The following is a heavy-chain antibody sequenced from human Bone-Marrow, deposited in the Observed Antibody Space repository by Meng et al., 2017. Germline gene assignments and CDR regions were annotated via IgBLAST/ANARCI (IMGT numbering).Heavy chain of an antibody. D-gene: IGHD3-3*01. CDR2: INHRGST. J-gene: IGHJ3*02. Sequence: SETLSLTCAVYGGSFSGYYWSWIRQPPGKGLEWIGEINHRGSTNYNPSLKSRVTISVDTSKNQFSLKLSSVTAADTAVYYCARGSGELLRFLEWLLYPDAFDIWGQGTMVTVSS. CDR1: GGSFSGYY. CDR3: ARGSGELLRFLEWLLYPDAFDI. V-gene: IGHV4-34*01.